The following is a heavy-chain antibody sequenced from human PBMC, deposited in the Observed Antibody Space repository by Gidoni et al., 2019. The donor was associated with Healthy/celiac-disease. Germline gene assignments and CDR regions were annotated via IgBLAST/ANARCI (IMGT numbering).Heavy chain of an antibody. CDR3: AREYNLSYEKRNDAFDI. Sequence: QVLLVQSGAEVKKPGASVTVSCKASGYTFTSYGISLVRQAPGQGLEWMGWISAYNSNTNYAQKLQGRVTMTTDTSTSTAYMERRSLRSDDTAVYYCAREYNLSYEKRNDAFDIWGQGTMVTVSS. D-gene: IGHD5-18*01. CDR1: GYTFTSYG. CDR2: ISAYNSNT. J-gene: IGHJ3*02. V-gene: IGHV1-18*04.